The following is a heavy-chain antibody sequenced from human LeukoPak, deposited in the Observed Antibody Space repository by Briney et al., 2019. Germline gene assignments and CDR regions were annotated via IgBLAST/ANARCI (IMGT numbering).Heavy chain of an antibody. D-gene: IGHD2-8*01. CDR2: VSHTGTT. J-gene: IGHJ5*02. CDR3: ARVSGVLMMYSPRLLPDL. Sequence: SETLSLTCVVSGFSISTSYFWGWIRESPEKGLEWIGCVSHTGTTYYNTSLKSRVTISIDMSKNHFSLNVTSVTATDSAVYYCARVSGVLMMYSPRLLPDLWGQGTRVTVSS. CDR1: GFSISTSYF. V-gene: IGHV4-38-2*01.